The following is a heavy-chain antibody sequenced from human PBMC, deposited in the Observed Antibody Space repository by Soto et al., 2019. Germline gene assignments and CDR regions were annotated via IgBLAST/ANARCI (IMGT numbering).Heavy chain of an antibody. Sequence: PSETLSLTCTVSGVSISSSSSYWGWIRQPPGKGLEWIGSIYYSGSTYYNPSLKSRLTISGDTSKNQFSLKLSSVTAADTAVYYCARRTVASLTLDYWGQGTLVTVSS. J-gene: IGHJ4*02. CDR1: GVSISSSSSY. CDR2: IYYSGST. CDR3: ARRTVASLTLDY. D-gene: IGHD4-17*01. V-gene: IGHV4-39*01.